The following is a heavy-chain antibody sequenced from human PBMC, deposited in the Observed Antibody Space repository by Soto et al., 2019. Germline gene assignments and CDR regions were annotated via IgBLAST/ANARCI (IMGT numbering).Heavy chain of an antibody. D-gene: IGHD5-18*01. CDR3: AKDPLRGYSYGLGYYFDY. J-gene: IGHJ4*02. Sequence: PGGSLRLSCAASGFTFSSYAMSWVRQAPGKGLEWVSAISGSGGSTYYADSVKGRFTISRDNSKNTLYLQMNSLRAEDTAVYYCAKDPLRGYSYGLGYYFDYWGQGTLVTVSS. CDR1: GFTFSSYA. V-gene: IGHV3-23*01. CDR2: ISGSGGST.